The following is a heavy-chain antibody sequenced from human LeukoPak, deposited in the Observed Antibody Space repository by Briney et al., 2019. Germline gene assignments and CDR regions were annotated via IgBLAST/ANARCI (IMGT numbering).Heavy chain of an antibody. D-gene: IGHD1-14*01. V-gene: IGHV1-69*13. CDR2: IIPIFGTA. Sequence: SVKVSCKASGGTFSSYAISWVRQAPGQGLEWMGGIIPIFGTANYAQKFQGRVTITADESTSTAYMELSSLRSEDTAAYYCARDGSGWYNQNWFDPWGQGTLATVSS. J-gene: IGHJ5*02. CDR3: ARDGSGWYNQNWFDP. CDR1: GGTFSSYA.